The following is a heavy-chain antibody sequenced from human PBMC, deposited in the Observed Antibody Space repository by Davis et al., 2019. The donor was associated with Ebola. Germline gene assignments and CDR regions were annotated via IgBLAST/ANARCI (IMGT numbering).Heavy chain of an antibody. V-gene: IGHV1-2*02. Sequence: ASVKVSCKASGYTFTSYYMHWVRQAPGQGLEWMGWINPNSGGTNYAQKFQGRVTMTRDTSISTAYMELSRLRSDDTAVYYCARVIVGAKGGDYWGQGTLVTVSS. CDR1: GYTFTSYY. D-gene: IGHD1-26*01. CDR2: INPNSGGT. J-gene: IGHJ4*02. CDR3: ARVIVGAKGGDY.